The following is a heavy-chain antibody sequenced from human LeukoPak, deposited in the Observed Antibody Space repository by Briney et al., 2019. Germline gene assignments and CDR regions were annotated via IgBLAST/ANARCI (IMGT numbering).Heavy chain of an antibody. CDR3: ASFSSGWYANYFDY. CDR1: GFTFSSYS. Sequence: GGSLRLSCAASGFTFSSYSMNWVRQAPGKGLEWVSSISSSSSYIYYADSVKGRFTISRDNAKNSLYLQMNSLRAEDTAVYYCASFSSGWYANYFDYRGEGTLVTVSS. CDR2: ISSSSSYI. V-gene: IGHV3-21*01. D-gene: IGHD6-19*01. J-gene: IGHJ4*02.